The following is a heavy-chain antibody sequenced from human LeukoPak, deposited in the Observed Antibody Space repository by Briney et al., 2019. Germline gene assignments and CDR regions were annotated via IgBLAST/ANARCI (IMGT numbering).Heavy chain of an antibody. CDR3: ARNTGPGFCSVTSCPYYCHYIDV. CDR1: GGAISSYY. V-gene: IGHV4-59*01. CDR2: IYYSGSA. Sequence: SETLSLTCTVSGGAISSYYWSWIRQPPGKGLEWIGYIYYSGSANYNPSLKSRVTISVETSKNQFSLKLSSVTAADTAVYYCARNTGPGFCSVTSCPYYCHYIDVWGRGTTVTVSS. D-gene: IGHD2-2*01. J-gene: IGHJ6*03.